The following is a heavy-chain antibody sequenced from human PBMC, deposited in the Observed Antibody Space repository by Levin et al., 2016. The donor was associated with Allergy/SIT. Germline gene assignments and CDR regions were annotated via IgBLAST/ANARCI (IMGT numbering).Heavy chain of an antibody. CDR2: IDADGDT. CDR1: GFLFSSYE. D-gene: IGHD3-3*01. V-gene: IGHV3-13*04. CDR3: ARFAGISFSGVVMPYGLDV. Sequence: GESLKISCAASGFLFSSYEMHWVRQGTGGLLEWVSGIDADGDTFYPDSMKGRFTVSRENAKNSLYLQMNNVRAGDTAVYYCARFAGISFSGVVMPYGLDVWGQGTTVVVSS. J-gene: IGHJ6*02.